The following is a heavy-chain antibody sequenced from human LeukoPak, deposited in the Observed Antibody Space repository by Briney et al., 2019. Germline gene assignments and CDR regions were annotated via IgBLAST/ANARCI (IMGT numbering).Heavy chain of an antibody. CDR1: GYTFTGYY. J-gene: IGHJ3*02. D-gene: IGHD3-22*01. Sequence: ASVKVSCKASGYTFTGYYMHWVRQAPGQGLEWMGWINPNSGDTNYAQIFQGSVTMTRDTSTSTACMELTRLRSDDTAVYYCASSRRYYYDTSGPDAFDIWGQGTMVTVSS. V-gene: IGHV1-2*02. CDR2: INPNSGDT. CDR3: ASSRRYYYDTSGPDAFDI.